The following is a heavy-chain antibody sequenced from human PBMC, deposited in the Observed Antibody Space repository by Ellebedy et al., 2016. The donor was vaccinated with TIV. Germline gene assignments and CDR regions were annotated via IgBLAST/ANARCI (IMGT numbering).Heavy chain of an antibody. Sequence: GESLKISCVASGFSFRSYWMSWVRQPPGKGLEWVSSISSSGTYIHNADSVKGRFTISRDNAKSSLYLQMNSLRVEDTAVYYCARPAASYSSSWYDFDCWGQGTLVTVSS. J-gene: IGHJ4*02. V-gene: IGHV3-21*01. D-gene: IGHD6-13*01. CDR2: ISSSGTYI. CDR1: GFSFRSYW. CDR3: ARPAASYSSSWYDFDC.